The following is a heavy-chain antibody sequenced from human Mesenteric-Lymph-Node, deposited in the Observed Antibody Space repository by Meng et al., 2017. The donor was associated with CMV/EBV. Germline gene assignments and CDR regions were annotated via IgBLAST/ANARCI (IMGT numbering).Heavy chain of an antibody. CDR3: AKDGDMYCSRTSCSAMDV. D-gene: IGHD2-2*01. Sequence: GEPLKISCATSRFNFGIYGIHWVRPAPAQGLEWVAFIRYDGSDTFSTDSAKGRFTISRDNSKNTSYLQMNNLRPEDTAMYYCAKDGDMYCSRTSCSAMDVWGQGTTVTVSS. CDR2: IRYDGSDT. CDR1: RFNFGIYG. J-gene: IGHJ6*02. V-gene: IGHV3-30*02.